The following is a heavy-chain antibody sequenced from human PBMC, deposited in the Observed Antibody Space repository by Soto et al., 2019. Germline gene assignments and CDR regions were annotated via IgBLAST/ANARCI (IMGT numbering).Heavy chain of an antibody. D-gene: IGHD6-6*01. Sequence: SVKVSCKASGGTFSSYAISWVRQAPGQGLEWMGWIIPIFGTANYAQKFQGRVTITADESTSTAYMELSSLRSEDTAVYYCARWAQLADRGYFDYWGQGTLVTVSS. CDR1: GGTFSSYA. CDR2: IIPIFGTA. J-gene: IGHJ4*02. CDR3: ARWAQLADRGYFDY. V-gene: IGHV1-69*13.